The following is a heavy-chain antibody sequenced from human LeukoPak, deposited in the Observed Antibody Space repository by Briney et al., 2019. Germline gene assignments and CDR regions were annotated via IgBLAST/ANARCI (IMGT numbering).Heavy chain of an antibody. CDR2: ISGGGGDT. Sequence: GGSLRLSCAASGFTFSSYAMSWVRQAPGKGLEWVSGISGGGGDTYYADSVKGRFTISRDNSKNTLYLQMNSLRAEDTAVYYCAKEGSGWFTSTFDSWGQGTLVTVSS. J-gene: IGHJ4*02. V-gene: IGHV3-23*01. D-gene: IGHD6-25*01. CDR3: AKEGSGWFTSTFDS. CDR1: GFTFSSYA.